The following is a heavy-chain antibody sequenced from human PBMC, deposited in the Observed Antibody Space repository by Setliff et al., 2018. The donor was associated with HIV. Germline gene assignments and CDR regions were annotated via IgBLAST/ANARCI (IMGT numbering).Heavy chain of an antibody. J-gene: IGHJ5*02. V-gene: IGHV1-46*01. Sequence: ASVKVSCKASGYIFTDYYIHWVRRAPGQGLEWMGSIKPNRDTTFYAQKFQDRVTLSDDTSTNTVYMELSSLSSEDSAIYYCALPYCSGGNCWSSASLPPAGWFDPWGQGTLVTVSS. D-gene: IGHD2-15*01. CDR3: ALPYCSGGNCWSSASLPPAGWFDP. CDR2: IKPNRDTT. CDR1: GYIFTDYY.